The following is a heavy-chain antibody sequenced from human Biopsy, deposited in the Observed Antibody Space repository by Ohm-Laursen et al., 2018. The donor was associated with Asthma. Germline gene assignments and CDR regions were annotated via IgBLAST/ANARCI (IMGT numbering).Heavy chain of an antibody. J-gene: IGHJ4*02. Sequence: SLRLSCTAASGFTFSSYSMHWVRQAPGRGPEYVSFIATDGSNKFYADSVKGRFTVSRDNSKHTLYLHMTGLRADDTGVYYCVKDHSAGYYYFDDWGQGAQVTVSS. CDR1: GFTFSSYS. CDR2: IATDGSNK. CDR3: VKDHSAGYYYFDD. V-gene: IGHV3-64D*08. D-gene: IGHD2-21*01.